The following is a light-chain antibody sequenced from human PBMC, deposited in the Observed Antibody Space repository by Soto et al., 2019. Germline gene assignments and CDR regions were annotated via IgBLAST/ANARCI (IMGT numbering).Light chain of an antibody. V-gene: IGKV3-15*01. CDR1: QSDDGY. CDR3: QQYHKWPPIT. J-gene: IGKJ5*01. Sequence: EVVMTQSPGTLSVSLGESATLSCRASQSDDGYLAWYQQKPGQAPRLLIYGASTRATGVTARFRGGGSGTEFTLTISSLQSEDSAVYYCQQYHKWPPITFGQGTRLEIK. CDR2: GAS.